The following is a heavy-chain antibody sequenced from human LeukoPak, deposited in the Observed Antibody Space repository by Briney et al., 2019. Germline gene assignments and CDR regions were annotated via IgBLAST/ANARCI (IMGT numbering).Heavy chain of an antibody. D-gene: IGHD3-10*01. CDR2: ISWNSGSI. Sequence: GGSLRLSCAASGFTFDDYAMRWVRQAPGKGLEWVSGISWNSGSIGYADSVKGRFTISRDNAKNSLYLQMNSLRAEDTALYYCAKDNIWVGHNWFDPWGQGTLVTVSS. J-gene: IGHJ5*02. V-gene: IGHV3-9*01. CDR3: AKDNIWVGHNWFDP. CDR1: GFTFDDYA.